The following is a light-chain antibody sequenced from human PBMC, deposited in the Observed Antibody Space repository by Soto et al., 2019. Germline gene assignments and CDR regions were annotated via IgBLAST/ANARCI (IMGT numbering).Light chain of an antibody. CDR2: LTS. Sequence: EIVLTQSPATLSAFPGDRVTLSCRASQALSTGLAWYQHKPGQAPRLLIYLTSNRAAGVPSRFSAWGSETDSTLTISVVQPEDFAVYYCHQRQSWPLTFGGGTKVDIK. CDR1: QALSTG. J-gene: IGKJ4*01. CDR3: HQRQSWPLT. V-gene: IGKV3D-11*01.